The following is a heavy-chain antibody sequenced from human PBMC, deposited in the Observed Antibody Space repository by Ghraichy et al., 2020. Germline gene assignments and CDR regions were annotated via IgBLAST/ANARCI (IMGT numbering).Heavy chain of an antibody. Sequence: GGSLRLSCGATGFTFNTYWMSWLRQAPGKGLEWVANIKPDGSVKNYVDSVKGRFTISRDNEDNSLYLQMNSLRVEDTAVYYCAGSLGYMVRAYWGQGTPVTVSS. D-gene: IGHD3-10*01. J-gene: IGHJ4*02. CDR3: AGSLGYMVRAY. CDR2: IKPDGSVK. V-gene: IGHV3-7*03. CDR1: GFTFNTYW.